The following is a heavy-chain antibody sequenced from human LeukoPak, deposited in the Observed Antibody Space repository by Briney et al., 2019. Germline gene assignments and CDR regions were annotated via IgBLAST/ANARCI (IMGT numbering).Heavy chain of an antibody. V-gene: IGHV3-74*01. CDR2: INSDGSST. J-gene: IGHJ4*02. Sequence: GSLRLSCAASGFTFSSYWMHWVRQAPGKGLVWVSRINSDGSSTSYADSVKGRFTISRDNAKNTLYLQMNSLRAEDTAVYYCARDSVTNYGDYVVDYWGQGTLVTVSS. CDR1: GFTFSSYW. CDR3: ARDSVTNYGDYVVDY. D-gene: IGHD4-17*01.